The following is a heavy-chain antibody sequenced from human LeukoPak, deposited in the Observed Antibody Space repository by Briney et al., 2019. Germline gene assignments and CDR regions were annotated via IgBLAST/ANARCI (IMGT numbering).Heavy chain of an antibody. J-gene: IGHJ3*02. CDR1: GGTFSSYT. CDR2: IIPILGIA. Sequence: SVKVSCKASGGTFSSYTISWVRQAPGQGLEWMGRIIPILGIANYAQKFQGRVTITADKSTSTAYMELSSLRSEDTAVYYCAREGSPRSNYDSSGAFDAFDIWGQGTMVTVSS. V-gene: IGHV1-69*04. D-gene: IGHD3-22*01. CDR3: AREGSPRSNYDSSGAFDAFDI.